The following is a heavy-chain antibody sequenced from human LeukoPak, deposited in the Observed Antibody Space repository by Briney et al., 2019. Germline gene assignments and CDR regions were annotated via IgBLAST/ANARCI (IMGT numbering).Heavy chain of an antibody. CDR2: TYNSGSN. V-gene: IGHV4-59*08. J-gene: IGHJ4*02. D-gene: IGHD3-10*01. CDR3: ATRGY. CDR1: GGSISSDY. Sequence: SETLSLTCTVSGGSISSDYWQRIRQPPGKGLEWIGYTYNSGSNNYNPSLKSRVTISIDTSKNQFSLKLTSVTAADTAVYYCATRGYWGQGTLVTVSS.